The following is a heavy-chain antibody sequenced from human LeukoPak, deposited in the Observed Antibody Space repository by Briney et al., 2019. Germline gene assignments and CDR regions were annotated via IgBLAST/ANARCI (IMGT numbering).Heavy chain of an antibody. Sequence: GGSLRLSCAASGFTFSSYWMSWVRQAPGKGLEWVANIKQDGSEKYYVDFVKGRFTISRDNAKNSLYLQMNSLRAEDRAVYYCARSHSYYDFWSGYYESAFDIWGQGTMVTVSS. J-gene: IGHJ3*02. D-gene: IGHD3-3*01. CDR1: GFTFSSYW. V-gene: IGHV3-7*01. CDR2: IKQDGSEK. CDR3: ARSHSYYDFWSGYYESAFDI.